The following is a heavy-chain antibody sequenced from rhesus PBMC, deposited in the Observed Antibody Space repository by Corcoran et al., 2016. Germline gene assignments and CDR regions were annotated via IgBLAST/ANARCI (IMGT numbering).Heavy chain of an antibody. CDR2: IGGSSGTT. CDR1: GGSISGYY. J-gene: IGHJ4*01. Sequence: TLSLTCAVSGGSISGYYGNWIRQPPGKGLEWIGNIGGSSGTTYYNPSLKSRVTMSTDTSKNQFSLNLTSVTAADTAVYYCARGRWGTVDYWGQGVLVTVSS. V-gene: IGHV4-165*02. D-gene: IGHD1-44*01. CDR3: ARGRWGTVDY.